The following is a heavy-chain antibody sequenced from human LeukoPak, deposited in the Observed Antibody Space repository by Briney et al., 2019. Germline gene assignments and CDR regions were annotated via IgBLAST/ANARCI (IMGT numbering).Heavy chain of an antibody. CDR3: ARTNTTVTTGGWFDP. Sequence: SVKASCKASGGTFSSYTISWVGQAPGQGLEWMGRIIPILGIANYAQKFQGRVTITADKSTSTAYMELSSLRSEDTAVYYCARTNTTVTTGGWFDPWGQGTLVTVSS. CDR2: IIPILGIA. CDR1: GGTFSSYT. D-gene: IGHD1-1*01. J-gene: IGHJ5*02. V-gene: IGHV1-69*02.